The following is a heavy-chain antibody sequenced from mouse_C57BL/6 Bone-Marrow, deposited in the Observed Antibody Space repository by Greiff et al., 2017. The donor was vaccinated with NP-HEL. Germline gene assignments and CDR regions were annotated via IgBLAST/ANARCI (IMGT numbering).Heavy chain of an antibody. CDR2: IRNKANNHAT. CDR3: TSIYYDYDEKDYFDY. CDR1: GFTFSDAW. J-gene: IGHJ2*01. Sequence: EVMLVESGGGLVQPGGSMKLSCAASGFTFSDAWMDWVRQSPEKGLEWVAEIRNKANNHATYYAESVKGRFTISRDDSKSSVYLQMNSLRAEDTGIYYCTSIYYDYDEKDYFDYWGQGTTLTVSS. D-gene: IGHD2-4*01. V-gene: IGHV6-6*01.